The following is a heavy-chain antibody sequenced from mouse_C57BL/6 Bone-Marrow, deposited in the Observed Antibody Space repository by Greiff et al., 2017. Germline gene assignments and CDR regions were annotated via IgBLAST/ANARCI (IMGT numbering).Heavy chain of an antibody. D-gene: IGHD1-1*01. V-gene: IGHV1-76*01. CDR1: GYTFTDYY. J-gene: IGHJ2*01. CDR2: IYPGSGNT. Sequence: VKVVESGAELVRPGASVKLSCKASGYTFTDYYINWVKQRPGQGLEWIARIYPGSGNTYYNEKFKGKATLTAEKSSSTAYMQLSSLTSEDSAVYFCARSEYYYGSSPYYFDYWGQGTTLTVSS. CDR3: ARSEYYYGSSPYYFDY.